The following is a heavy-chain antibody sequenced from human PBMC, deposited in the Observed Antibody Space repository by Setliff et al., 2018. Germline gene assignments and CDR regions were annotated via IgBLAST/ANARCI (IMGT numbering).Heavy chain of an antibody. D-gene: IGHD3-3*01. J-gene: IGHJ6*03. Sequence: SETLSLTCTVSGDSISSRRSYWGWFRQPAGKGLEWIGQIYTSWSTNYNPSLKSRVTISLDTSKNQFSLSLSSVTAADTAVYYCARMSGFQYMDVWGEGTTVTVSS. CDR3: ARMSGFQYMDV. V-gene: IGHV4-61*09. CDR1: GDSISSRRSY. CDR2: IYTSWST.